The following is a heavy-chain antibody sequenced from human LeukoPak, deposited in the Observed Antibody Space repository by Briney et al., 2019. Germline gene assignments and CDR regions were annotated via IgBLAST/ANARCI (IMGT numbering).Heavy chain of an antibody. V-gene: IGHV3-30-3*01. CDR1: GFTFSTYT. CDR3: ARDRASDFSFDY. CDR2: ISYDGSNK. Sequence: GGSLRLSCAASGFTFSTYTIHWVRQAPGKGLEWVAVISYDGSNKYYADSVKGRFTISRDNSKNTLYLQMNSLRAEDTAVYYCARDRASDFSFDYWGQGTLVTVSS. J-gene: IGHJ4*02.